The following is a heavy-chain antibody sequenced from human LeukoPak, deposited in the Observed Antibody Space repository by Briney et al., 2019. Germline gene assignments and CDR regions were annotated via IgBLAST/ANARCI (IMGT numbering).Heavy chain of an antibody. CDR3: ARGWRHDY. Sequence: SETLSLTCTVSGGSISSYYWSWIRQPPGKGLEWIGYIYYSGSTNYNPSLKSRVIISVDTSKNQFSLKLSSVTAADTAVYYCARGWRHDYWGQGTLVTVSS. D-gene: IGHD2-15*01. CDR2: IYYSGST. V-gene: IGHV4-59*01. J-gene: IGHJ4*02. CDR1: GGSISSYY.